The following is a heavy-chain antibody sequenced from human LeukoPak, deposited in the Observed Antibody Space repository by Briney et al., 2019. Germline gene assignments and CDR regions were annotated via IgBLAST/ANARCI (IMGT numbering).Heavy chain of an antibody. J-gene: IGHJ6*03. D-gene: IGHD1-1*01. CDR2: IYHSGST. CDR1: GGSINSSSRNSYY. CDR3: ARVTTLYYYYMDV. Sequence: SETLSLTCTVSGGSINSSSRNSYYWSWIRQPPGKGLEWIGYIYHSGSTYYNPSLKSRVTISVDRSKNQFSLKLSSVTAADTAVYYCARVTTLYYYYMDVWGKGTTVTVSS. V-gene: IGHV4-30-2*01.